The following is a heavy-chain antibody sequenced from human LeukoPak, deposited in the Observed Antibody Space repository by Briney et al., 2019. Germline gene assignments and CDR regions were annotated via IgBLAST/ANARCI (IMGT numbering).Heavy chain of an antibody. CDR1: GGSISSSSYY. CDR2: IYYSGST. Sequence: SETLSLTCTVSGGSISSSSYYWGWIRQPPGKGLEWIGSIYYSGSTYYNPSLKSRVTISVDTSKNQFSLKLSSVTAADTAVYYCARGDNPGYYYGMDVWGQGTTVTVSS. J-gene: IGHJ6*02. CDR3: ARGDNPGYYYGMDV. V-gene: IGHV4-39*01. D-gene: IGHD3-9*01.